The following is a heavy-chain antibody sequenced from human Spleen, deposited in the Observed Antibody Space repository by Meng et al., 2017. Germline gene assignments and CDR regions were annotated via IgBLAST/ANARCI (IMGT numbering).Heavy chain of an antibody. V-gene: IGHV4-31*01. Sequence: LRALGPRLGTPSPPLSLTCTVSGDSISSGGYYWSWIRHPPGKGLEWIGYIYYSGSTYYNPSLKSLVTISADTSKNQFSLKLSSVTAADTAVYYCARRNDLGNWFDPWGQGTLVTVSS. CDR3: ARRNDLGNWFDP. CDR2: IYYSGST. D-gene: IGHD3-16*01. CDR1: GDSISSGGYY. J-gene: IGHJ5*02.